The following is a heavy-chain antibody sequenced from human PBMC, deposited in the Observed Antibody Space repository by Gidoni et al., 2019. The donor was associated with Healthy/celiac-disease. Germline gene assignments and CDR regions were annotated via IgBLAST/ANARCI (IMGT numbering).Heavy chain of an antibody. CDR1: GFTFSSYS. CDR2: ISSSSSYI. J-gene: IGHJ5*02. V-gene: IGHV3-21*01. CDR3: ARGRQWLPPDEGNGNWFDP. D-gene: IGHD6-19*01. Sequence: EVQLVESGGGLVKHGGSLRLSCAASGFTFSSYSMNWVRQAPGKGLEWVSSISSSSSYIYYADSVKGRFTISRDNAKNSLYLQMNSLRAEDTAVYYCARGRQWLPPDEGNGNWFDPWGQGTLVTVSS.